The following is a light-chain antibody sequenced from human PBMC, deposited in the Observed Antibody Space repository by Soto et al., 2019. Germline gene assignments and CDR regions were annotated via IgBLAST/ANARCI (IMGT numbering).Light chain of an antibody. CDR2: GAS. J-gene: IGKJ1*01. V-gene: IGKV3-15*01. CDR3: HQYNNWPRT. CDR1: QSVSRN. Sequence: EVVMTQSPATLSVSPGERATLSCRASQSVSRNLAWFQQQPGQTPKLLIYGASTRANGIPARFTGSGSGTEFSLTISRLQSEDFAVYYCHQYNNWPRTFGQGTKVDI.